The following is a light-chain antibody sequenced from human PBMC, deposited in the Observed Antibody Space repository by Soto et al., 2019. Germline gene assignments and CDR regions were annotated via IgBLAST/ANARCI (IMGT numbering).Light chain of an antibody. V-gene: IGLV2-8*01. Sequence: QSVLTQPRSASGSPGQSVTISCTGTSNDVGGHNYVSWYQQHPDKAPKLMIYEVTKRPSGVPGRFSGSKSGNTASLTVSGLQAEDEDDYYCNSYAGGDILVFGGGTKLTVL. CDR1: SNDVGGHNY. CDR2: EVT. J-gene: IGLJ2*01. CDR3: NSYAGGDILV.